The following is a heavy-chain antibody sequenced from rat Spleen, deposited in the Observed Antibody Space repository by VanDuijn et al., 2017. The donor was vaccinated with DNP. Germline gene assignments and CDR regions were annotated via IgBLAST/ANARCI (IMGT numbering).Heavy chain of an antibody. D-gene: IGHD1-11*01. CDR2: ITRNSGAT. V-gene: IGHV5-7*01. J-gene: IGHJ4*01. CDR3: AKDRDGGFAMDA. CDR1: EFTFSDYN. Sequence: EVQLVESGGGLVQPGRSLKLSCAASEFTFSDYNMAWIRQAPKKGLEWLASITRNSGATYYLDSVKGRFTISRDNADNTVYLQMNSLRSEDTATYYCAKDRDGGFAMDAWGQGTSVTVSS.